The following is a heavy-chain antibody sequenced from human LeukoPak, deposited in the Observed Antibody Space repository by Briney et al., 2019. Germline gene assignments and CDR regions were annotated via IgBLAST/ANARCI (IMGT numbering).Heavy chain of an antibody. CDR2: IYCSGST. V-gene: IGHV4-30-4*01. CDR1: GGSISSGDYY. Sequence: PSETLSLTCTVSGGSISSGDYYWSWIRQPPGKGLEWIGYIYCSGSTNYNPSLKSRVTISVDTSKNQFSLKLSSVTAADTAVYYCARGLWFGELLRWFDPWGQGTLVTVSS. J-gene: IGHJ5*02. CDR3: ARGLWFGELLRWFDP. D-gene: IGHD3-10*01.